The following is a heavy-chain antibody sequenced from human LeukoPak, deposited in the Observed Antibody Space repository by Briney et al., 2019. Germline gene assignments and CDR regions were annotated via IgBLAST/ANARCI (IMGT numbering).Heavy chain of an antibody. D-gene: IGHD5-12*01. CDR2: INPNSGGT. Sequence: ASVKVSCKASGYTFTGYYMHWVRQAPGQGLEWMGWINPNSGGTNYARKFQGRVTMTRDTSISTAYMELSRLRSDDTAVYYCASSLNSGYDLDYWGQGTLVTVSS. V-gene: IGHV1-2*02. J-gene: IGHJ4*02. CDR1: GYTFTGYY. CDR3: ASSLNSGYDLDY.